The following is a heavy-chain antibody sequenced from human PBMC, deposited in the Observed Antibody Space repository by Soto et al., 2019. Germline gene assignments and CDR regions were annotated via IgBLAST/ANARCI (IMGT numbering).Heavy chain of an antibody. CDR3: ARDQYYYGSGSYPNFDY. V-gene: IGHV1-18*01. J-gene: IGHJ4*02. CDR2: ISGYNGYT. CDR1: GYTFTSYG. Sequence: GASVKVSCKASGYTFTSYGISWVLQAPGQGLEWMGWISGYNGYTNYAQNLQGRVTMTTDTSTSTAYMELRSLRSDDTAVYYCARDQYYYGSGSYPNFDYWGQGTLVTVSS. D-gene: IGHD3-10*01.